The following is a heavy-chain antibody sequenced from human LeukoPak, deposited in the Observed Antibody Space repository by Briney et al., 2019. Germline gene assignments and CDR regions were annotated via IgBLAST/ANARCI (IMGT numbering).Heavy chain of an antibody. CDR2: INHSGST. Sequence: SETLSLTCAVYGGSFSGYYWSWIRQPPGKGLEWIGEINHSGSTNYNPSLKSRVTISVDTSKNQFSLKLSSVTAADTAVYYCARAGGYDILTGTTPQYYYGMDVWGQGTTVTVSS. D-gene: IGHD3-9*01. J-gene: IGHJ6*02. CDR1: GGSFSGYY. V-gene: IGHV4-34*01. CDR3: ARAGGYDILTGTTPQYYYGMDV.